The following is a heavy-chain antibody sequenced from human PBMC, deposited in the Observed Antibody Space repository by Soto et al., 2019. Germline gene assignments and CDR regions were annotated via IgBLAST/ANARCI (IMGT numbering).Heavy chain of an antibody. V-gene: IGHV4-4*07. J-gene: IGHJ6*02. D-gene: IGHD6-19*01. CDR2: IYTRGST. Sequence: QVQLQDSGPGLVKPSETLSLTCTVSGGSISRYYWSWIRQPAGNGLAWIGRIYTRGSTNYNPSLKHGVTMSVDASTNQFSRKPTPVTGAHTGVYYGARDASGWYTDDYYGMDVWGQGTTVTVAS. CDR3: ARDASGWYTDDYYGMDV. CDR1: GGSISRYY.